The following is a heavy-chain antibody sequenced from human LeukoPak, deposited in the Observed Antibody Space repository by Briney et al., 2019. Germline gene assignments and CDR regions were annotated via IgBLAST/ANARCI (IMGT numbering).Heavy chain of an antibody. CDR1: GYTFTSYV. V-gene: IGHV1-18*01. Sequence: GASVTVSCKGSGYTFTSYVISWVRQAPGQGLERVGLISAYNGNTNDAQELQGRVTLTTDTSTSTAYMELRSLRSDDTAVYYCARVPASYYYYYMDVWGEGTTVTVSS. J-gene: IGHJ6*03. CDR3: ARVPASYYYYYMDV. CDR2: ISAYNGNT. D-gene: IGHD2-15*01.